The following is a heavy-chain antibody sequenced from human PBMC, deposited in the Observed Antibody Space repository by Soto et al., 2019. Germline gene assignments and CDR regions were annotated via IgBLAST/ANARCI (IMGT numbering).Heavy chain of an antibody. Sequence: GASVKVSCKASGYTFTSYGISWVRQAPGQGLEWMGWISAYNGNTNYAQKLQGRVTMTTDTSTSTAYMELRSLRSDDTAVYYCARVYVDTAMVKSLDPDYWGQGTLVTVSS. V-gene: IGHV1-18*04. D-gene: IGHD5-18*01. CDR1: GYTFTSYG. J-gene: IGHJ4*02. CDR3: ARVYVDTAMVKSLDPDY. CDR2: ISAYNGNT.